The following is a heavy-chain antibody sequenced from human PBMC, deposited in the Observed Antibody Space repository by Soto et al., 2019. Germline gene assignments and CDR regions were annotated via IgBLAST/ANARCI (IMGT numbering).Heavy chain of an antibody. CDR2: IYYSGST. D-gene: IGHD6-6*01. J-gene: IGHJ4*02. Sequence: PSETLSLTCAVSGYSISSGYYWSWIRQHPGKGLEWIGYIYYSGSTYYNPSLKSRVTISVDTSKNQFSLKLSSVTAADTAVYYCAREGGSSSYFDYWGQGTLVTVSS. CDR1: GYSISSGYY. CDR3: AREGGSSSYFDY. V-gene: IGHV4-31*11.